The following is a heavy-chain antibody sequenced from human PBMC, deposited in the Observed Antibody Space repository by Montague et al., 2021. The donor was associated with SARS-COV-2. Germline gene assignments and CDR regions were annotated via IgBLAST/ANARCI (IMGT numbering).Heavy chain of an antibody. D-gene: IGHD1-1*01. CDR2: INHSGNA. CDR1: GGSFSGYY. V-gene: IGHV4-34*01. Sequence: SETRSLTCAVYGGSFSGYYWTWIRQSPGKGLEWIAEINHSGNANYNFYPYLRGSITMSVDTSKIPFSLKLNSVTAADTCVYYCARWDLQTLARIGLRGTTASDYWGQGTLVTVSS. J-gene: IGHJ4*02. CDR3: ARWDLQTLARIGLRGTTASDY.